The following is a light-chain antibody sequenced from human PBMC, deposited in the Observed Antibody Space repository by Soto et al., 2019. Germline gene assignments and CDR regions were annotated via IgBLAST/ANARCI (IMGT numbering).Light chain of an antibody. Sequence: EIVLTQSPATLSVSPGERATLSCRASQSVSSDLAWYQQTPGQAPRLFIYGASTRATGIPARFSGSGSGTEFTLTISSLQSEDCAVYYCQQYGRSPWTSGQGTKVDIK. V-gene: IGKV3-15*01. CDR1: QSVSSD. CDR2: GAS. CDR3: QQYGRSPWT. J-gene: IGKJ1*01.